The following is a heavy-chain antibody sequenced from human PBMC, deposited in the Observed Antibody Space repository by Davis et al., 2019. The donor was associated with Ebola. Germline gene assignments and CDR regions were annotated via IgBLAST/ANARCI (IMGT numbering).Heavy chain of an antibody. D-gene: IGHD2-2*01. CDR2: INAGNGNT. CDR3: ARVYCSSTSCYGSGYYGMDV. Sequence: ASVKVSCKASGYTFTSYAMHWVRQAPGQRLEWMGWINAGNGNTKYSQKFQGRVTITRDTSASTAYMELSSLRSEDTAVYYCARVYCSSTSCYGSGYYGMDVWGQGTTVTVSS. J-gene: IGHJ6*02. V-gene: IGHV1-3*01. CDR1: GYTFTSYA.